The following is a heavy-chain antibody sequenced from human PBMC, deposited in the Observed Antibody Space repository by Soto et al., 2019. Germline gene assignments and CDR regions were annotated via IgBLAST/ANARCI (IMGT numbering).Heavy chain of an antibody. D-gene: IGHD2-2*01. CDR3: ARDFTYCSSTSCSSY. Sequence: GGSLRLSCASSGFTFSSYSMNWVRQAPGKGLEWVSSISSSSSYIYYADSVKGRFTISRDNAKNSLYLQMNSLRAEDTAVYYCARDFTYCSSTSCSSYWGQGTLVTVSS. CDR2: ISSSSSYI. J-gene: IGHJ4*02. CDR1: GFTFSSYS. V-gene: IGHV3-21*01.